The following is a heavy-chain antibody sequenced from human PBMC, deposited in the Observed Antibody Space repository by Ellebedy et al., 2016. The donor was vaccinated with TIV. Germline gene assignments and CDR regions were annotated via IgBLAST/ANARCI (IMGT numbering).Heavy chain of an antibody. J-gene: IGHJ4*02. CDR2: IYYSGST. CDR1: GGSISSGGYY. Sequence: MPSETLSLTCTVSGGSISSGGYYWSWIRQHPGKGLEWIGYIYYSGSTYYNPSLKSRVTISVDTSKNQFSLKLSSVTAADTAVYYCARHPNAGWILSAIDYWGQGTLVTVSS. CDR3: ARHPNAGWILSAIDY. V-gene: IGHV4-31*03. D-gene: IGHD2-2*03.